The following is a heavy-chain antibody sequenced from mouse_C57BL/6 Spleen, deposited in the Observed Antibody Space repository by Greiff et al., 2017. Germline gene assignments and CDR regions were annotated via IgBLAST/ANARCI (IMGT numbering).Heavy chain of an antibody. Sequence: QVQLQQSGAELVKPGASVKISCKASGYAFSSYWMNWVKQRAGKGLEWIGQIYPGDGDTNYNGKFKGKATLTADKSSSTAYMQLSSLTSEDSAVYFCAIRQGMDYWGEGTSVTVSS. CDR2: IYPGDGDT. J-gene: IGHJ4*01. V-gene: IGHV1-80*01. CDR3: AIRQGMDY. D-gene: IGHD2-12*01. CDR1: GYAFSSYW.